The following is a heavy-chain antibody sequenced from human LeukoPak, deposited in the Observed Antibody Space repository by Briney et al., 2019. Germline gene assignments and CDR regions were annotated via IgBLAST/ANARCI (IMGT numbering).Heavy chain of an antibody. CDR3: AKDNGYCTSTSCFLEY. V-gene: IGHV3-23*01. D-gene: IGHD2-2*03. CDR1: GFTFNSYA. J-gene: IGHJ4*02. Sequence: GGSLRLSCVASGFTFNSYAMSWVRQAPGKGLEWVSAISGSGGSTYYADYVKGRFTISRDNSKSTLYLQMNSLGAEDTALYYCAKDNGYCTSTSCFLEYWGQGTLVTVSS. CDR2: ISGSGGST.